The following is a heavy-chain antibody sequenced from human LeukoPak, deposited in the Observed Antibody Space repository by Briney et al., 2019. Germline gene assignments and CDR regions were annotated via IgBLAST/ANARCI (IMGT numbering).Heavy chain of an antibody. V-gene: IGHV7-4-1*02. CDR1: GYTFNTHS. J-gene: IGHJ3*02. Sequence: ASVKVSCKASGYTFNTHSITWVRQAPGQGLEWLGWINADTGKPTYAQDFTGRFVFSLDTSVSTAYLQISSLKAEDTAVYYCARGGSYGYADIWGQGTMVTVSS. CDR2: INADTGKP. D-gene: IGHD5-12*01. CDR3: ARGGSYGYADI.